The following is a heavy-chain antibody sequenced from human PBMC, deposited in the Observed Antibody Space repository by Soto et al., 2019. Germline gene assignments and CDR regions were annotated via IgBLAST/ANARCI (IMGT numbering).Heavy chain of an antibody. V-gene: IGHV2-26*01. D-gene: IGHD6-13*01. J-gene: IGHJ5*02. CDR1: GFSLSNARMG. Sequence: QVTLKESGPVLVNPTETLTLTCTVSGFSLSNARMGVSWIRQPPGKALEWLAHIFSNDEKSYSTSLKSRLTISKDTSKSQVVLTMTNMDPVDTATYYCARIGGDIAAAANWFDPWGQGTLVTVSS. CDR2: IFSNDEK. CDR3: ARIGGDIAAAANWFDP.